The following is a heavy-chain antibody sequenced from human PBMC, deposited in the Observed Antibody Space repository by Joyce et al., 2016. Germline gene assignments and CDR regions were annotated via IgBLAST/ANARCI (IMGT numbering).Heavy chain of an antibody. CDR3: ARIPVDHWQRYFDP. J-gene: IGHJ5*02. CDR2: IYYNGDT. D-gene: IGHD5-12*01. Sequence: QVQLQESGPGLVKPSETLLLTCSVSGSSIISIDNYWSWIRQPPGKGLEWIGYIYYNGDTKYNPYLKTRVSISHDTSKNEVFLRVTTLTAADTAVYYCARIPVDHWQRYFDPWGQGTLVSVAS. V-gene: IGHV4-61*08. CDR1: GSSIISIDNY.